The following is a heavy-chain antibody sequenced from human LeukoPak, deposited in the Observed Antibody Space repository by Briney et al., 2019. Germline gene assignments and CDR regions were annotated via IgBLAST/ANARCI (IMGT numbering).Heavy chain of an antibody. Sequence: PGGSLRLSCAASGFTFSSYSMNWVRQAPGKGLEWVSYISSSSSTIYYADSVKGRFTISRDNAKNSLYLQMNSLRAEDTAVYYCARYDSSGPDYWCQGTLVTVTS. D-gene: IGHD3-22*01. CDR1: GFTFSSYS. V-gene: IGHV3-48*01. J-gene: IGHJ4*02. CDR3: ARYDSSGPDY. CDR2: ISSSSSTI.